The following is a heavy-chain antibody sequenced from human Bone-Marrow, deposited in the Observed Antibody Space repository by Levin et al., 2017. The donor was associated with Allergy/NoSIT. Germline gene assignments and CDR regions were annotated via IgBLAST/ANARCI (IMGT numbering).Heavy chain of an antibody. V-gene: IGHV4-59*01. Sequence: SQTLSLTCTVSGGSTVSYYWSWIRPPPGKGLEWIGRVYYRGDTGYNPSLKGRVTISLDTSKNQFSLEVKSVTAADTGVYFCAREQSDFDFCFYGLDVWGQGTTVTVSS. CDR1: GGSTVSYY. CDR3: AREQSDFDFCFYGLDV. J-gene: IGHJ6*02. D-gene: IGHD2-21*02. CDR2: VYYRGDT.